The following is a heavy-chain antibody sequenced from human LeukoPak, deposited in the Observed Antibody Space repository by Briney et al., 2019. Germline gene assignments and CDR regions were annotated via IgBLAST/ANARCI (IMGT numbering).Heavy chain of an antibody. D-gene: IGHD5-18*01. Sequence: GGSLRLSCAASGFTFDDYAVHWVRQAPGKGLEWVSGISWNSGSIGYADSVKGRFTISRDNAKNSLYLQMNSLRVEDTAFYYCARDLAYSRLDYWGQGMLVTVSS. V-gene: IGHV3-9*01. CDR3: ARDLAYSRLDY. CDR1: GFTFDDYA. J-gene: IGHJ4*02. CDR2: ISWNSGSI.